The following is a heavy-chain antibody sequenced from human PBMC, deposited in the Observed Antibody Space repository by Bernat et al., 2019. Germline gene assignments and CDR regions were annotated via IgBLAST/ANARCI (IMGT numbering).Heavy chain of an antibody. Sequence: EVQLLESGGGLVQPGGSLRLSCAASGFTFSSYAMSWVRQAPGKGLEWVSAISGSGGSTYYADSVKGRFTISRDNSKTTLYLQMNSLRADDTAVYYWAREQTPYYYDYYMDVWGKGTTVTVSS. D-gene: IGHD1/OR15-1a*01. CDR1: GFTFSSYA. CDR2: ISGSGGST. J-gene: IGHJ6*03. V-gene: IGHV3-23*01. CDR3: AREQTPYYYDYYMDV.